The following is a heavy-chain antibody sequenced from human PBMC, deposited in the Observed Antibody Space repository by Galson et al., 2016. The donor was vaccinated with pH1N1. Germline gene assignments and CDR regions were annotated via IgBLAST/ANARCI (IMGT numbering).Heavy chain of an antibody. CDR3: ARDRVALTGIFDY. Sequence: TLSLTCTVSGGSISSGSYYWNWIRQPAGEGLEWIGRLYTSGSTTYNPSLKGRVTMSVDTSKNQFSLRLTSVTAADTAVYYCARDRVALTGIFDYWGQGTLVTVSS. J-gene: IGHJ4*02. D-gene: IGHD3-10*01. CDR1: GGSISSGSYY. V-gene: IGHV4-61*02. CDR2: LYTSGST.